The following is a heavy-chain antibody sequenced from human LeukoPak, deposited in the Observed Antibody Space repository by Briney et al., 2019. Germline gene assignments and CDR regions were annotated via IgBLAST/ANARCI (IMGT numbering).Heavy chain of an antibody. Sequence: GRSLRLSCAASGFTLSNYGMHWVRQAPGKGLEWVALISYDETHKDYADSVKGRFTISRDKSKNTLFLRMNSLRTEDTAVYYCAKCKGTGYSYPRDAFDIWGQGTMVTVSS. CDR2: ISYDETHK. V-gene: IGHV3-30*18. CDR1: GFTLSNYG. D-gene: IGHD3-22*01. J-gene: IGHJ3*02. CDR3: AKCKGTGYSYPRDAFDI.